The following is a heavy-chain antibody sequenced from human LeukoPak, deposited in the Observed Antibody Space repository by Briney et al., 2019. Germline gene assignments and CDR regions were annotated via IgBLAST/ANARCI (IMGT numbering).Heavy chain of an antibody. D-gene: IGHD6-13*01. Sequence: PSETLSLTCTVSGGSISSYYWSWIRQPPGKGLEWIGYIYYSGSTNYNPSLKSRVTISVDTSKNQFSLKLSSVTAADTAVYYCARLKTGAAAGFDYWGQGTLVTVSS. CDR3: ARLKTGAAAGFDY. J-gene: IGHJ4*02. CDR1: GGSISSYY. CDR2: IYYSGST. V-gene: IGHV4-59*08.